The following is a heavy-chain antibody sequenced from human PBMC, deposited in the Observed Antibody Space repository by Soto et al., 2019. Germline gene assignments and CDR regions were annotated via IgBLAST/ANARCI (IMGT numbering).Heavy chain of an antibody. D-gene: IGHD6-19*01. CDR2: ITSDTATI. Sequence: SLRLSCAASGFTFNIYSMNWVRQAPGKGLEWVSYITSDTATIHYADSVRGRFTISRDNAENSLFLQMNSLRDEDTAAYYCARSVAGHFDYWGQGALVTVS. V-gene: IGHV3-48*02. CDR3: ARSVAGHFDY. J-gene: IGHJ4*02. CDR1: GFTFNIYS.